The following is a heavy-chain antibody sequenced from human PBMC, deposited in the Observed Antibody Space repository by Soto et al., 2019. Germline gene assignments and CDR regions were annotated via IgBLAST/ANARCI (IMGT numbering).Heavy chain of an antibody. CDR1: GASISSSSYR. CDR2: MYYTGST. Sequence: SETLSLTCTVPGASISSSSYRWVWIRQSPGKGLEWIGNMYYTGSTYYAPSLKSRVTISVDTSKNQFSLNLNSVTAADTAVYYCARRIAGSSKVDNWGQGILVTVSS. J-gene: IGHJ4*02. V-gene: IGHV4-39*01. D-gene: IGHD2-21*01. CDR3: ARRIAGSSKVDN.